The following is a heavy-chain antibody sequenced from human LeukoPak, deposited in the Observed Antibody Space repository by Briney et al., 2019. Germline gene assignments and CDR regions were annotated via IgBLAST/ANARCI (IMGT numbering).Heavy chain of an antibody. Sequence: SVKVSCKASGGTFSSYAISWVRQAPGQGLEWMGRIIPILGIANYAQKFQGRVTITADKSTSTAYMELSSLRSEDTAVYYCARGGEYSSGWNGFDYWGQGTLVTVSS. V-gene: IGHV1-69*04. CDR2: IIPILGIA. CDR3: ARGGEYSSGWNGFDY. CDR1: GGTFSSYA. J-gene: IGHJ4*02. D-gene: IGHD6-19*01.